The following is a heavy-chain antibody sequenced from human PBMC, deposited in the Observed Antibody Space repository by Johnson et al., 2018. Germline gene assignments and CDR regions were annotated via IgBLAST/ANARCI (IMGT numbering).Heavy chain of an antibody. CDR3: PRAAPSDVWSGYYSPHSYYGMDV. J-gene: IGHJ6*02. Sequence: QVQLVQSGGDVVQXGRSLRLSCAASGFTFSSYGMHWVRKAPGKGLEWVAVIWYDGSNKHYADSVKGRFTISRANSKNTLYLQMNSLRAEDPAVYYCPRAAPSDVWSGYYSPHSYYGMDVWGQGTTVTVSS. V-gene: IGHV3-33*01. CDR2: IWYDGSNK. D-gene: IGHD3-3*01. CDR1: GFTFSSYG.